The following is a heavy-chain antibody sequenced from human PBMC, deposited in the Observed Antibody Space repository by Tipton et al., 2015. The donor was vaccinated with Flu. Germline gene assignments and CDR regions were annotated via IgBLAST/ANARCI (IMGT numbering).Heavy chain of an antibody. Sequence: TLSLTCTVSGYSISSRYYWGWIRQPPGKGLEWIGCVYHGGTTYYNPSLKGRVALSLDTFNNQFSLKLTSVTAADTAVYYCARRDFSNYVSEPKNWFDPWGQGTLVTVSS. J-gene: IGHJ5*02. CDR3: ARRDFSNYVSEPKNWFDP. CDR1: GYSISSRYY. CDR2: VYHGGTT. D-gene: IGHD4-11*01. V-gene: IGHV4-38-2*02.